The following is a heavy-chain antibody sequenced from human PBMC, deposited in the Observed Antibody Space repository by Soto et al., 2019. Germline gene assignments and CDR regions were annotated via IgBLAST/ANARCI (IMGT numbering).Heavy chain of an antibody. CDR3: ARDLDYGGNSEASDV. Sequence: TETLSLTCAVSGGSIISSNWWSWVGQPPGKGLEWIGEIYHSGSTNYNPSLKSRVTISVDKSKNQFSLKLSSVTAADTAVYSCARDLDYGGNSEASDVWGQGTMVT. CDR2: IYHSGST. J-gene: IGHJ3*01. D-gene: IGHD4-17*01. CDR1: GGSIISSNW. V-gene: IGHV4-4*01.